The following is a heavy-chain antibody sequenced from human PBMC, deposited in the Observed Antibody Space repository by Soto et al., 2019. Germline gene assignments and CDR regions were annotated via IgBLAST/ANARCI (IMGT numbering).Heavy chain of an antibody. CDR3: ARRWGPTFDF. V-gene: IGHV4-59*01. J-gene: IGHJ4*02. Sequence: PSEMLSLTCTVSGGSISSYYWSWIRQPPGKGLEWIGYIYYSGSTNYNPSLKSRVTISVDTSKNQFSLKLSSVTAADTAVYYCARRWGPTFDFWGQGTLVTVSS. CDR2: IYYSGST. CDR1: GGSISSYY. D-gene: IGHD1-26*01.